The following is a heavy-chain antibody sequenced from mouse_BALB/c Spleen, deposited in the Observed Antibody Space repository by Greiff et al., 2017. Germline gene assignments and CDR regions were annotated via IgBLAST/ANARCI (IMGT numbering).Heavy chain of an antibody. D-gene: IGHD1-2*01. CDR2: IYPGDGDT. Sequence: VKLQESGAELVRPGSSVKISCKASGYAFSSYWMNWVKQRPGQGLEWIGQIYPGDGDTNYNGKFKGKATLTADKSSSTAYMQLSSLTSEDSAVYFCARREHYYGYFDYWGQGTTLTVSS. J-gene: IGHJ2*01. CDR3: ARREHYYGYFDY. V-gene: IGHV1-80*01. CDR1: GYAFSSYW.